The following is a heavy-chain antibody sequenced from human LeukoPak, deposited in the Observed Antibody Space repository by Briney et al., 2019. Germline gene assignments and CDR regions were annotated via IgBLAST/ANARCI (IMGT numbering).Heavy chain of an antibody. Sequence: ASVKVSCKASGYTFTNYNINWVRQATGQGLEWMGWVDPKSGNTGYAQKFQGRVTMTRNTSISTAYMELSSLRSEDTAVYYCARGSRRDGYNTLFDSWGQGILVTVSS. CDR2: VDPKSGNT. D-gene: IGHD5-24*01. CDR3: ARGSRRDGYNTLFDS. J-gene: IGHJ4*02. V-gene: IGHV1-8*01. CDR1: GYTFTNYN.